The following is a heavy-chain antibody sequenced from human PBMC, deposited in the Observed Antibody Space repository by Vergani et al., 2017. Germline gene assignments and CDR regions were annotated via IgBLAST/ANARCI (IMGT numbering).Heavy chain of an antibody. V-gene: IGHV3-21*01. J-gene: IGHJ4*02. CDR2: ISSSSSYI. CDR1: GFTFDDYA. D-gene: IGHD4-17*01. CDR3: ARDASDYGLSDY. Sequence: EVQLVESGGGLVQPGRSLRLSCAASGFTFDDYAMHWVRQAPGKGLEWVSSISSSSSYIYYADSVKGRFTISRDNAKNSLYLQMNSLRAEDTAVYYCARDASDYGLSDYWGQGTLVTVSS.